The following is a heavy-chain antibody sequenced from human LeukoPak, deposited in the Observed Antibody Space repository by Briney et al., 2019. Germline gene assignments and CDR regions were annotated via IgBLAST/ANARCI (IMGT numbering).Heavy chain of an antibody. V-gene: IGHV3-21*01. CDR2: ITSSSSYI. Sequence: GGSLRLSCAASGFTFSRYNMNWVRQAPGKGLEWVSSITSSSSYIYYADSVKGRFTISRDNAKNSLYLQMNSLRVEDTAVYYCARHGLRANWFDPWGQGTLVTVSS. D-gene: IGHD5-12*01. J-gene: IGHJ5*02. CDR3: ARHGLRANWFDP. CDR1: GFTFSRYN.